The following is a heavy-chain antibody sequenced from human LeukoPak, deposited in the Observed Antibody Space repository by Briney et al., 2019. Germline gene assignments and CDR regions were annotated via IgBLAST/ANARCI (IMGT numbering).Heavy chain of an antibody. D-gene: IGHD4-11*01. CDR3: ARDRLTTIGYYYYYMDV. CDR2: INSDGSST. J-gene: IGHJ6*03. V-gene: IGHV3-74*01. Sequence: GGSLRLSCAASGFTFSSFWMHWVRKAPGKGLVGVSRINSDGSSTSYADSVKGRFTISRDNAKNTLYLQMNSLRAEDTAVYYCARDRLTTIGYYYYYMDVWGKGTTVTVSS. CDR1: GFTFSSFW.